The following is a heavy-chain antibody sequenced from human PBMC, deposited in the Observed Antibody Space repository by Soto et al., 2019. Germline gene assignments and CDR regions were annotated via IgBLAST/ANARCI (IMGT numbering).Heavy chain of an antibody. D-gene: IGHD3-3*01. J-gene: IGHJ4*02. CDR1: GFTFTRYS. CDR3: AREYEDLTSNFDY. CDR2: ISSTTNYI. Sequence: PGGSLRLSCEASGFTFTRYSMNWVRQAPGKGLEWVSSISSTTNYIYYGDSMKGRFTISRDNAKNSLYLEMNSLRAEDTAVYYCAREYEDLTSNFDYWGQGTLVTVSS. V-gene: IGHV3-21*06.